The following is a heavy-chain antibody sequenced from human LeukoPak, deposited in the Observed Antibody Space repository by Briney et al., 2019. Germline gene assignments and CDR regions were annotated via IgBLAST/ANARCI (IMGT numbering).Heavy chain of an antibody. CDR2: ISGSGGST. CDR3: AKSPDYYYYYYMDV. Sequence: GGSLRLSCAASGFTFSSYAMHWVRQAPGKGLEWVSAISGSGGSTYYADSVKGRFTISRDNSKNTLYLQMNSLRAEDTAVYYCAKSPDYYYYYYMDVWGKGTTVTVSS. J-gene: IGHJ6*03. V-gene: IGHV3-23*01. CDR1: GFTFSSYA.